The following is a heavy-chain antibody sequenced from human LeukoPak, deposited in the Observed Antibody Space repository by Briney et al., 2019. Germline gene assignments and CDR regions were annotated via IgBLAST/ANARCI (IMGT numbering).Heavy chain of an antibody. CDR2: IHTSGST. CDR3: ARRRGGWGEGEFDY. J-gene: IGHJ4*02. D-gene: IGHD3-16*01. V-gene: IGHV4-4*09. Sequence: PSETLSLTCTVSGGSISGVYWNWIRQPPRKGLEWVGYIHTSGSTSFNASLRSRLTFSIGTSKNQVSLRLSSVTATDTAVYYCARRRGGWGEGEFDYWGQGAPVTVST. CDR1: GGSISGVY.